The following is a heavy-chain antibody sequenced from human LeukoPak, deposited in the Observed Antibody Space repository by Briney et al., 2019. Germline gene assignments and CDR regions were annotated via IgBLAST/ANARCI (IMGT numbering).Heavy chain of an antibody. Sequence: GGSLRLSCAASGLTFSSYWMSWVRQAPGKGLEWVANIKQDGSEKYYVDSVKGRFTISRDNAKNSLYLQMNSLRAEDTAVYYCARFGSYLVFGYWGQGTLVTVSS. D-gene: IGHD1-26*01. CDR1: GLTFSSYW. CDR3: ARFGSYLVFGY. CDR2: IKQDGSEK. J-gene: IGHJ4*02. V-gene: IGHV3-7*01.